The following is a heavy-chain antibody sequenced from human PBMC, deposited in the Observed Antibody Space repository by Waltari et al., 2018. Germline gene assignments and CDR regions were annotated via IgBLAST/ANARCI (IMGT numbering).Heavy chain of an antibody. CDR3: ATSLAYYYDSSGYYLFDY. CDR1: DYTLTELS. CDR2: VDPEDGET. D-gene: IGHD3-22*01. J-gene: IGHJ4*02. V-gene: IGHV1-24*01. Sequence: QVQLVQSGAEVKKPGASVKVSCTVSDYTLTELSMHWLRQAPGKGPEWKGGVDPEDGETIYAQKFQGRVTMTEDTSTDTAYMELSSLRSEDTAVYYCATSLAYYYDSSGYYLFDYWGQGTLVTVSS.